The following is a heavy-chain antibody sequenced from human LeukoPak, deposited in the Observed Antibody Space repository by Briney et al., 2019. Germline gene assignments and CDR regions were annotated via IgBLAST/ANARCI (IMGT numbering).Heavy chain of an antibody. V-gene: IGHV3-7*01. D-gene: IGHD3-10*02. CDR2: IKQDGSEK. CDR1: AFTFSSFW. Sequence: GGSLRLSCAASAFTFSSFWMNWVRQAPGKGLEWVANIKQDGSEKYYVDSVKGRFTISRDNAKNSLYLQMNSLRAEDTAVYYCAELGITMIGGVWGKGTTVTISS. J-gene: IGHJ6*04. CDR3: AELGITMIGGV.